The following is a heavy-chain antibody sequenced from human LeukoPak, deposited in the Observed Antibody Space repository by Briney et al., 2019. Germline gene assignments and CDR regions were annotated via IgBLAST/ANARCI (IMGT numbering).Heavy chain of an antibody. V-gene: IGHV1-2*02. Sequence: ASVKVSCKASGYTFTGYYMHWVRRAPGQGLEWMGWINPNSGGTNYAQKFQGRVTMTRDTSISTAYMELSRLRSDDTAVYYCAREGIAAAGIQHWGQGTLVTVSS. CDR1: GYTFTGYY. J-gene: IGHJ1*01. CDR2: INPNSGGT. CDR3: AREGIAAAGIQH. D-gene: IGHD6-13*01.